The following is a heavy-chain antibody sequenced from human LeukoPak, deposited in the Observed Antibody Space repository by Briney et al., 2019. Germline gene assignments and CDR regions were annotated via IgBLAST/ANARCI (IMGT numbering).Heavy chain of an antibody. V-gene: IGHV1-2*02. J-gene: IGHJ3*02. D-gene: IGHD2/OR15-2a*01. CDR1: GYTFTGYY. CDR2: INPNSGGT. CDR3: ARDPDYLSAFDI. Sequence: ASVTVSCKASGYTFTGYYMHWVRQAPGQGLEWMGWINPNSGGTNYAQKFPARVTMPRDTSISTPYMELSRLRSDDTAVYYCARDPDYLSAFDIWGQGTMVTVSS.